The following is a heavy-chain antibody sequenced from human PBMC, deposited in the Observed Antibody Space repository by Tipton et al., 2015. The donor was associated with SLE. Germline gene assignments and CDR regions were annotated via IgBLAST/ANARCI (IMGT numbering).Heavy chain of an antibody. Sequence: QSGAEVKKPGASVKVSCKASGYTFPNYGISWVRQSPGHGLEWIGWISAYNGHTKYAQNVQGRVTITTDTSTSTAYMGLRSLRSDGTAVYYCARGSYFVLWGQGTLVTVSS. CDR2: ISAYNGHT. J-gene: IGHJ4*02. V-gene: IGHV1-18*01. CDR3: ARGSYFVL. D-gene: IGHD3-10*01. CDR1: GYTFPNYG.